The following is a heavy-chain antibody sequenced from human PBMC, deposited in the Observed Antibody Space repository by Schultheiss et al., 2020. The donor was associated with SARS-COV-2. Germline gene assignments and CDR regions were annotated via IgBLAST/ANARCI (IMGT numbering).Heavy chain of an antibody. V-gene: IGHV4-61*08. D-gene: IGHD2-15*01. CDR2: IYYSGST. CDR1: GGSISSGDYY. CDR3: AREGVVVVVAATLGIDYYYYYGMDV. J-gene: IGHJ6*02. Sequence: SETLSLTCTVSGGSISSGDYYWSWIRQPPGKGLEWIGYIYYSGSTNYNPSLKSRVTISVDRSKNQFSLKLSSVTAADTAVYYCAREGVVVVVAATLGIDYYYYYGMDVWGQGTTVTVSS.